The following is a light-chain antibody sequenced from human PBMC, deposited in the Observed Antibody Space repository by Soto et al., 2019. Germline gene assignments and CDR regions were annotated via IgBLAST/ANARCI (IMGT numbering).Light chain of an antibody. J-gene: IGKJ1*01. CDR3: QQYGTSPPWT. V-gene: IGKV3-20*01. CDR2: SAS. Sequence: EIVLTQSPGTLSLSPGERATLSCRASQSISSSILAWYQQKPGQAPRLLIYSASSRATGIPDRFSGSGSGTDFTLTISRLEPEDFAVYYCQQYGTSPPWTFGQGTKVEI. CDR1: QSISSSI.